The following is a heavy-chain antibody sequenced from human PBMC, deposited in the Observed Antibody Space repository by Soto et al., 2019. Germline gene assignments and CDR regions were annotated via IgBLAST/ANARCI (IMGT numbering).Heavy chain of an antibody. D-gene: IGHD6-13*01. CDR2: INPSDGSA. CDR3: ARWAATGTGGTPFDP. J-gene: IGHJ5*02. V-gene: IGHV1-46*01. Sequence: ASVKVSCKASGYSFTSYYMHWVRQAPGQGLEWMGIINPSDGSATYAQKFQGRVTMTRDTSTSAVYMELSSLRSEDTAVYYCARWAATGTGGTPFDPWGQGTLVTDSS. CDR1: GYSFTSYY.